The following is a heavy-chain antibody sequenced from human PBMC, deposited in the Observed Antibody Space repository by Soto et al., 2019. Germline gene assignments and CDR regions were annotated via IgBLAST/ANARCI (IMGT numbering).Heavy chain of an antibody. Sequence: QVQLQESGPGLVKPSETLSLTCTVSGGSISSYYWSWIRQPPGKGLEWIGYISYSGSTNYNPSLKSRVSISADTSKNQFSLKLNSVTAADTAVYYCARDRKAVAGGGVRWFDPWGQGTLVTVSS. V-gene: IGHV4-59*13. D-gene: IGHD6-19*01. J-gene: IGHJ5*02. CDR2: ISYSGST. CDR3: ARDRKAVAGGGVRWFDP. CDR1: GGSISSYY.